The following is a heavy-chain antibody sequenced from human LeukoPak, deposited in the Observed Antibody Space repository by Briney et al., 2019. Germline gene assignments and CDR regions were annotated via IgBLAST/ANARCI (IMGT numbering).Heavy chain of an antibody. J-gene: IGHJ4*02. CDR3: AKDSPWYDSSTYYYFDY. Sequence: PSETLSLTCAVYGGSFSGYYWSWVRQAPGKGLEWVSAISGGGGTTYYADSVKGRFTISRDNSKDTLYLQMSGLRAEDTAVYFCAKDSPWYDSSTYYYFDYWGQGTLVTVSS. CDR2: ISGGGGTT. CDR1: GGSFSGYY. D-gene: IGHD3-22*01. V-gene: IGHV3-23*01.